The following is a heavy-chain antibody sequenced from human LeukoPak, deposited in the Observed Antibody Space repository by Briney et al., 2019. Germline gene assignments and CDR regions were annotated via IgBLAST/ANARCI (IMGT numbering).Heavy chain of an antibody. J-gene: IGHJ6*03. CDR3: ARLVNTIFGVVTTYYYYYYMDV. D-gene: IGHD3-3*01. V-gene: IGHV3-66*01. CDR1: GFTVSSNY. CDR2: IYSGGST. Sequence: GGSLRLSCAASGFTVSSNYMSWVRQAPGKGLEWVSVIYSGGSTYYADSVKGRFTISRDNSKNTLYLQMNSLRAEDTAVYYCARLVNTIFGVVTTYYYYYYMDVWGKGTTVTVSS.